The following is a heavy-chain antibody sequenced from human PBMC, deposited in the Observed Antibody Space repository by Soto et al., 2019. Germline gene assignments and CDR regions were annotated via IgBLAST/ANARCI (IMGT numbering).Heavy chain of an antibody. CDR3: ARHHVRCRTIAGAAEF. V-gene: IGHV4-34*01. D-gene: IGHD1-26*01. CDR2: INYSGNT. J-gene: IGHJ4*02. CDR1: GGSLSGYY. Sequence: PSETLSLTCAVYGGSLSGYYWSWIRQPPGKALEWIGEINYSGNTNYNPSLKSRVTISVDTSKNQLFLNLTSVTAADTAMYCCARHHVRCRTIAGAAEFWGQGTLVTVSS.